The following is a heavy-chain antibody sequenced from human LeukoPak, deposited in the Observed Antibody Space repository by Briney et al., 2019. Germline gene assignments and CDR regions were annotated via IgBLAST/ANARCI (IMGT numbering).Heavy chain of an antibody. CDR1: GGSISSSSYY. CDR3: ASYTIGTYYYDSSGYCVMAFDI. Sequence: SETLSLTCTVSGGSISSSSYYWGWIRQPPGKGLEWIGSIYYSGSTYYNPSLKSRVTISVDTSKNQFSLKLSSVTAADTAVYYCASYTIGTYYYDSSGYCVMAFDIWGQGTMVTVSS. D-gene: IGHD3-22*01. V-gene: IGHV4-39*07. CDR2: IYYSGST. J-gene: IGHJ3*02.